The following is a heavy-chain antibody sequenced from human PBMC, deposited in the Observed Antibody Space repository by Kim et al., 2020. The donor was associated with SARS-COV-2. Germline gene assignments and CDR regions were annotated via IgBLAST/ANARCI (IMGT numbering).Heavy chain of an antibody. V-gene: IGHV4-34*01. CDR1: GGSFSGYY. CDR3: ARKQRIGMDV. Sequence: SETLSLTCAVYGGSFSGYYWSWIRQPPGKGLEWIGEINHSGSTNYNPSLKSRVTISVDTSKNQFSLKLSSVTAADTAVYYCARKQRIGMDVWGQGTTVTVSS. CDR2: INHSGST. D-gene: IGHD6-25*01. J-gene: IGHJ6*02.